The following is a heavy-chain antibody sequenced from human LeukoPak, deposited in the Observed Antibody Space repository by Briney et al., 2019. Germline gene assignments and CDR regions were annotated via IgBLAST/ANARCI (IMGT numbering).Heavy chain of an antibody. CDR1: GFTFGDYG. Sequence: PGGSLRLSCTASGFTFGDYGMSWFRQAPGKGLEWVGFIRSEAHDTTPQYGASVKGRFTISKDDSRRTAFLQMSSLKTEDTAVYYCSRAAGYDFILEYWGQGTLVTVSS. V-gene: IGHV3-49*03. CDR2: IRSEAHDTTP. CDR3: SRAAGYDFILEY. J-gene: IGHJ4*02. D-gene: IGHD5-12*01.